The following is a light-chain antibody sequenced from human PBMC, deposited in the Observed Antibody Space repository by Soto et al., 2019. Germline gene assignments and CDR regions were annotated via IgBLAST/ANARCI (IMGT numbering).Light chain of an antibody. J-gene: IGLJ2*01. CDR1: SSDVGGSNY. CDR3: SSYTTANTVV. CDR2: DVS. V-gene: IGLV2-14*01. Sequence: QSALTQPASVSGSPGQSITISCTGSSSDVGGSNYVSWYQQHPGKAPKLMIYDVSNRPSGVSNRFSGFKSGNTASLTISGLQAEDEDDYYCSSYTTANTVVFGVGTQLTVL.